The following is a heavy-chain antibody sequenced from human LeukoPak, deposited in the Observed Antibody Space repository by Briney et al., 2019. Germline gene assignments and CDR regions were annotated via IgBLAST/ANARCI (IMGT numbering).Heavy chain of an antibody. CDR1: GGSIGPYY. CDR2: IYTTGTA. D-gene: IGHD1-1*01. Sequence: SETLSLTCLLSGGSIGPYYWSWIRQAAGKGPEWIGRIYTTGTADYNPSLKGRVFLSVDTSMNQFSLKVTSVTAADTAVYYCARDHSSLSWMDAFEIWGPGMKVIVSS. CDR3: ARDHSSLSWMDAFEI. V-gene: IGHV4-4*07. J-gene: IGHJ3*02.